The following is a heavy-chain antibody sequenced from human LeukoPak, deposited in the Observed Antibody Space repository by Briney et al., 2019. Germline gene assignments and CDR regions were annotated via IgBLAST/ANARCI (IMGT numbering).Heavy chain of an antibody. D-gene: IGHD6-13*01. CDR1: GGTFSSYA. V-gene: IGHV1-69*04. CDR3: ARGGSSSWSYYYYYYGMDV. J-gene: IGHJ6*02. CDR2: IIPILGIA. Sequence: SVKVSCKASGGTFSSYAISWVRQAPGQGLEWMGRIIPILGIANYAQKLQGRVTITADESTSTAYMELSSLRSEDTAVYYCARGGSSSWSYYYYYYGMDVWGQGTTVTVSS.